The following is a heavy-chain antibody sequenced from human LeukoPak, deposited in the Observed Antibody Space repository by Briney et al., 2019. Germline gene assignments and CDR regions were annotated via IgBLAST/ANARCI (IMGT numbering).Heavy chain of an antibody. V-gene: IGHV3-30*03. J-gene: IGHJ5*02. D-gene: IGHD3-22*01. CDR2: ISFDGSKK. CDR3: ATLFLCYDSSAVPFFDP. Sequence: GGSLRLSCAASGFTFSSYGTHWVRQAPGKGLEWVAVISFDGSKKYYADSVKGRFAISRDNSKNTLYLQMNSLRTEDTAVYYCATLFLCYDSSAVPFFDPWGQGTLVTVSS. CDR1: GFTFSSYG.